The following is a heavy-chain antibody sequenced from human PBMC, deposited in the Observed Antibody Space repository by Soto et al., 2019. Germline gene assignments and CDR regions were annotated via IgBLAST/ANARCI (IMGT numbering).Heavy chain of an antibody. D-gene: IGHD2-15*01. CDR2: IYYSGST. CDR3: ARLVTSYVDYFDY. Sequence: QVQLQESGPGLVKPSETLSLTCTVSVGSISSYYWSWIRQPPGKGLEWIGYIYYSGSTNYNPSLKSRVTISVDTSKNQFSLKLSSVTAADTAVYYCARLVTSYVDYFDYWGQGTLVTVSS. J-gene: IGHJ4*02. CDR1: VGSISSYY. V-gene: IGHV4-59*08.